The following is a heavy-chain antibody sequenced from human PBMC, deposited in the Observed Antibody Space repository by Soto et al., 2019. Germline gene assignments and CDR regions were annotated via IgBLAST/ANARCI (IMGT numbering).Heavy chain of an antibody. V-gene: IGHV3-21*01. J-gene: IGHJ4*02. CDR1: GFNFGTYI. D-gene: IGHD6-19*01. Sequence: GGSMRLSCVGSGFNFGTYIMDWVRPAPGKGLEWVASISFSSHYIYYADSIRGRFTVSIDNARNSVYLQLNSLTDEDTAVYYCATGTVAQTFGSWGQGTLVTVSS. CDR2: ISFSSHYI. CDR3: ATGTVAQTFGS.